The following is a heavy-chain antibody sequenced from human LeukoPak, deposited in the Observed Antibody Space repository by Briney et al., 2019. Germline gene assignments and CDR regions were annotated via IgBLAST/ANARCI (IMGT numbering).Heavy chain of an antibody. J-gene: IGHJ4*02. CDR2: ISSSSSDM. CDR1: GFSFSRFS. V-gene: IGHV3-21*06. CDR3: ARGTYYYETSGYYGSFDY. Sequence: PGGSLRLSCAASGFSFSRFSMSWVRQAPGKGLEWVSFISSSSSDMYYPDSLKGRFTISRDNAKNSLYLQMNSLRAEDTAVYYCARGTYYYETSGYYGSFDYWGQGILVTVSS. D-gene: IGHD3-22*01.